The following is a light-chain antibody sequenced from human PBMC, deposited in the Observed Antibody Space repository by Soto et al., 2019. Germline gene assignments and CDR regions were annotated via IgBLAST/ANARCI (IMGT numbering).Light chain of an antibody. V-gene: IGKV1-27*01. Sequence: DIQMTQSPSSLSASVRDRVTITCRASQGISNYLAWYQQKPGKVPKLLIYAASTLQSGVPSRFSGSGSGTDFTLTISSLQPEDVATYYCEKYDSAPWTGGEGTEVEIK. J-gene: IGKJ1*01. CDR1: QGISNY. CDR3: EKYDSAPWT. CDR2: AAS.